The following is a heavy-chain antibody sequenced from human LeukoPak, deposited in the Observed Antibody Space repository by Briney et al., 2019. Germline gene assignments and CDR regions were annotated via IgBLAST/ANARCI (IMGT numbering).Heavy chain of an antibody. Sequence: PGGSLRLSCATSGVTFSDYYMSWIRQAPGKGLEWVSYISSSGSTIYYATSVTGRFTISWDNAKNTLYLQMNSLRAEDTAVYYCARGHTGARANNWFDPWGQGTLVTVSS. J-gene: IGHJ5*02. CDR3: ARGHTGARANNWFDP. CDR2: ISSSGSTI. CDR1: GVTFSDYY. V-gene: IGHV3-11*01.